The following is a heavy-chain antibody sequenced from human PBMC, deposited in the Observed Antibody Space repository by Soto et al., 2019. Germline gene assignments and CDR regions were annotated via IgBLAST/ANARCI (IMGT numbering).Heavy chain of an antibody. D-gene: IGHD3-22*01. Sequence: SETLSLTCTVSGGSISSGGYYWSWIRQHPGKGLEWIGYIYYSGSTYYNPSLKSRVTISVDTSKNQFSLKLSSVTAADTAVYYCARASVPYDSSGYPQGYWGQGTLVTVSS. J-gene: IGHJ4*02. V-gene: IGHV4-31*03. CDR3: ARASVPYDSSGYPQGY. CDR2: IYYSGST. CDR1: GGSISSGGYY.